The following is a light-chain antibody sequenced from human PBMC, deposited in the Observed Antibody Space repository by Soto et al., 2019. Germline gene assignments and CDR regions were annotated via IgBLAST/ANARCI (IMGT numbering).Light chain of an antibody. J-gene: IGLJ1*01. V-gene: IGLV2-23*01. Sequence: QSVLTQPASVSGAPGPSITISCTGTSSDVGSYKLVSWYQQDPGKAPKLMIYEGSKRPSGVSNRFSGSKSGNTASLTISGLQAEDEADYYCCSYAGSSTFSVFGTGTKVTVL. CDR2: EGS. CDR1: SSDVGSYKL. CDR3: CSYAGSSTFSV.